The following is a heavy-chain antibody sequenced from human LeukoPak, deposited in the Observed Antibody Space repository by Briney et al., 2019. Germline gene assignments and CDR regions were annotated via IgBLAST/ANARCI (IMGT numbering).Heavy chain of an antibody. V-gene: IGHV3-30*04. D-gene: IGHD6-6*01. J-gene: IGHJ6*03. Sequence: GESLRLSCAASGFTFSSYAMHWVRQAPGKGLEWVAVISYDGSNKYYADSVKGRFTISRDNSKNTLYLQMNSLRAEDTAVYYCAREQIAARPSYYYYYYMDVWGKGTTVTVSS. CDR2: ISYDGSNK. CDR1: GFTFSSYA. CDR3: AREQIAARPSYYYYYYMDV.